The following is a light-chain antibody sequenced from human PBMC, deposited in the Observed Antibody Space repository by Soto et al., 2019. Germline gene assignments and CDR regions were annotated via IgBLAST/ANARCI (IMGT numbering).Light chain of an antibody. Sequence: QAVVTQEPSFSVSPGGTVTLTCGLSSGSVSTNYYPNWYQQTPGQAPRTLSYSTNTRSSGVPDRFSGSILGNKAALTITGAQADDESDYYCVLYVGSGISVFGGGTKVTVL. CDR2: STN. V-gene: IGLV8-61*01. CDR1: SGSVSTNYY. CDR3: VLYVGSGISV. J-gene: IGLJ2*01.